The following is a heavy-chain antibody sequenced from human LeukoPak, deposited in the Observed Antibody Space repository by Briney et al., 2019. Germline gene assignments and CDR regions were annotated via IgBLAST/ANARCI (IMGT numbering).Heavy chain of an antibody. CDR3: ARDRRMGATQYYYYYYYMDV. CDR2: ISSSGNYI. J-gene: IGHJ6*03. CDR1: GFTFSDYT. V-gene: IGHV3-21*01. Sequence: PWGSLRLSCAASGFTFSDYTMNWVRQDPGKGLEWVSYISSSGNYIYYADSVKGRFTISRDNAKNSLYLQMNSLRAEDTAVYYCARDRRMGATQYYYYYYYMDVWGKGTTVTISS. D-gene: IGHD1-26*01.